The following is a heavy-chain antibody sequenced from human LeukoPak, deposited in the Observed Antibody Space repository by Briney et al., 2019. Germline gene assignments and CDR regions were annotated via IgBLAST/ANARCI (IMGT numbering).Heavy chain of an antibody. J-gene: IGHJ1*01. V-gene: IGHV4-61*02. Sequence: SQTLSLTCTVSGGSISSGSYYWSWIRQPAGKGLEWIGRIYTSGSTNYNPSLKSRVTISVDTSKNQSSLKLSSVTAADTAVYYCARVGYASSAIYFQQWGQGTLVSVSS. CDR1: GGSISSGSYY. D-gene: IGHD2-8*01. CDR3: ARVGYASSAIYFQQ. CDR2: IYTSGST.